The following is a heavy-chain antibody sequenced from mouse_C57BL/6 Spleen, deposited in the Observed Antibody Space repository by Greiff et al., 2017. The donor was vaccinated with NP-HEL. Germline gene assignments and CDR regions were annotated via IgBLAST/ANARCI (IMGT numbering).Heavy chain of an antibody. CDR2: INPDSSTI. Sequence: DVQLQESGGGLVQPGGSLKLSCAASGIDFSRYWMSWVRRAPGKGLEWIGEINPDSSTINYAPSLKDKFIISRDNAKNTLYLQMSKVRSEDTALYYCAREDYYDPAWFAYWGQGTLVTVSA. V-gene: IGHV4-1*01. D-gene: IGHD2-4*01. CDR1: GIDFSRYW. CDR3: AREDYYDPAWFAY. J-gene: IGHJ3*01.